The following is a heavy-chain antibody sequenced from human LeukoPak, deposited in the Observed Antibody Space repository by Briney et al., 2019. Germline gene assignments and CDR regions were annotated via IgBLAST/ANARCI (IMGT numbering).Heavy chain of an antibody. Sequence: PSETLSLTCTVSGGSISSSSYYWGWIRQPPGKGLEWIGNIYYSGSTYYNPSLKRRVPISLDTSKNQFCLKLGSVTAADTAVYYCARQWGHYDFWSGYQYYFDYWGQGTLVTVSS. V-gene: IGHV4-39*01. J-gene: IGHJ4*02. CDR3: ARQWGHYDFWSGYQYYFDY. CDR2: IYYSGST. D-gene: IGHD3-3*01. CDR1: GGSISSSSYY.